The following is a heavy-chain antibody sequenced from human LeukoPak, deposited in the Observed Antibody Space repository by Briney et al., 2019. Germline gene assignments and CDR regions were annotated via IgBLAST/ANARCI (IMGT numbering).Heavy chain of an antibody. CDR2: IIPIFGTA. CDR1: GGTFSSYA. CDR3: ARVPYIAVAGSGYYYMDV. V-gene: IGHV1-69*13. J-gene: IGHJ6*03. D-gene: IGHD6-19*01. Sequence: SVKVSCKASGGTFSSYAISWVRQAPGQGLEWMGGIIPIFGTANYAQKFQGRVTITADESTSTAYMELSSLRSEDTAVYYCARVPYIAVAGSGYYYMDVWGKGTTVTVSS.